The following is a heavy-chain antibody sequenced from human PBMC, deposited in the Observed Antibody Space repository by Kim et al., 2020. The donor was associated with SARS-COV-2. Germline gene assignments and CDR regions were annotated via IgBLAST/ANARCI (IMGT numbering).Heavy chain of an antibody. CDR3: ARSGYSYGLGMGYYYYGMDV. CDR1: GGTFSSYA. J-gene: IGHJ6*02. CDR2: IIPIFGTA. Sequence: SVKVSCKASGGTFSSYAISWVRQAPGQGLEWMGGIIPIFGTANYAQKFQGRVTITADESTSTAYMELSSLRSEDTAVYYCARSGYSYGLGMGYYYYGMDVWGQGTTVTVSS. D-gene: IGHD5-18*01. V-gene: IGHV1-69*13.